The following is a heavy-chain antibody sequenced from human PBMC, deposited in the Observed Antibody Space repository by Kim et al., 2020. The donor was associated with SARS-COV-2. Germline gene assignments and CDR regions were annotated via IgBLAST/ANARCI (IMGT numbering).Heavy chain of an antibody. V-gene: IGHV3-30*04. D-gene: IGHD6-13*01. CDR3: ARSTRPAIAAAYGIDV. Sequence: GGSLRLSCAASGFPFRSYAVHWVRQAPGRGLEWVAVMSYDGINKYYAESVKGRFTISRDTSKNTLYLQMNSLRGEDTALYYCARSTRPAIAAAYGIDVWG. CDR1: GFPFRSYA. J-gene: IGHJ6*01. CDR2: MSYDGINK.